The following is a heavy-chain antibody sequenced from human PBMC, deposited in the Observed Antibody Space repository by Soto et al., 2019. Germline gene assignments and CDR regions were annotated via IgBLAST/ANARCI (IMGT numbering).Heavy chain of an antibody. D-gene: IGHD1-7*01. V-gene: IGHV3-33*01. CDR1: GFTFSSYG. CDR2: IWYDGSNK. CDR3: ARDAEHPASQRAGTTGGSDY. J-gene: IGHJ4*02. Sequence: GGSLRLSCAASGFTFSSYGMHWVRQAPGKGLEWVAVIWYDGSNKYYADSVKGRFTISRDNSKNTLYLQMNSLRTEDTAVYYCARDAEHPASQRAGTTGGSDYWGQGTLVTVSS.